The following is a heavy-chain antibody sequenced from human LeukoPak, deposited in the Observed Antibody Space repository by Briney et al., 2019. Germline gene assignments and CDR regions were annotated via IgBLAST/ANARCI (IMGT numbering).Heavy chain of an antibody. CDR3: ARASYDRSGYYYYFDY. CDR1: GYTFTTFG. V-gene: IGHV1-18*01. CDR2: INPYNEIT. J-gene: IGHJ4*02. Sequence: GASVKVSCKASGYTFTTFGISWVRQAPGQGLEWMGWINPYNEITNYAQKLQDRVTMTTDTSTTTAYMELRSLRSDDTAVYYCARASYDRSGYYYYFDYWGQGTLVTASS. D-gene: IGHD3-22*01.